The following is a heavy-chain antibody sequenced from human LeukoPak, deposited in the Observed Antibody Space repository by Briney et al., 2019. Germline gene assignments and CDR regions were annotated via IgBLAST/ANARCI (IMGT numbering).Heavy chain of an antibody. CDR2: FYYSGST. CDR3: ASSIAARVY. Sequence: SQTLSLTCTVSGGSISSGGYYWSWIRQPPGKGLEWIEYFYYSGSTYYNPSLKSRITISVDTSKNQFSLKLSSVTAADTAVYYCASSIAARVYWGQGTLVTVSS. J-gene: IGHJ4*02. CDR1: GGSISSGGYY. D-gene: IGHD6-6*01. V-gene: IGHV4-30-4*08.